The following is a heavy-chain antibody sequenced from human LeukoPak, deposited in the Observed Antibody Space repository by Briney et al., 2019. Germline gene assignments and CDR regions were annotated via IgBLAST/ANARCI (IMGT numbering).Heavy chain of an antibody. CDR2: ISSSGSTI. CDR3: SRSVATSRRWFDP. Sequence: GGSLRLSCTASGFTFSTYWMSWVRQPPGKGLEWVSYISSSGSTIYYADSVKGRFTISRDNTKNSLHLQMNSLRAEDTAEYYCSRSVATSRRWFDPWGQGTLVTVSS. V-gene: IGHV3-11*01. J-gene: IGHJ5*02. CDR1: GFTFSTYW. D-gene: IGHD5-12*01.